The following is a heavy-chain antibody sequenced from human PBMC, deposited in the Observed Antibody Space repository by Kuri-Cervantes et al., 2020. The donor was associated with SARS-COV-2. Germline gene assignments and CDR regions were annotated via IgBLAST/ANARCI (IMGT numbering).Heavy chain of an antibody. D-gene: IGHD2-2*01. V-gene: IGHV4-4*02. CDR2: IYHSGST. Sequence: SETLSLTCAVSGGSISSSNWWSWVRQPSGKGLEWIGEIYHSGSTNYNPSLKSRVTISVDKSKNQFSLKLSSVTAADTAVYYCARGQYCSSTSCYATYYYYYGMDVWGQGTMVTVSS. CDR3: ARGQYCSSTSCYATYYYYYGMDV. J-gene: IGHJ6*01. CDR1: GGSISSSNW.